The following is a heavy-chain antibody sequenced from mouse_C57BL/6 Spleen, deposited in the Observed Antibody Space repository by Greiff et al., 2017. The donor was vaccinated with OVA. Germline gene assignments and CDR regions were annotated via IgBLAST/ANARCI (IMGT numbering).Heavy chain of an antibody. CDR1: GFTFSDYG. D-gene: IGHD2-5*01. CDR2: ISSGSSTI. V-gene: IGHV5-17*01. CDR3: ARREPYYSNYDYAMDY. J-gene: IGHJ4*01. Sequence: EVMLVESGGGLVKPGGSLKLSCAASGFTFSDYGMHWVRQAPEKGLEWVAYISSGSSTIYYADTVKGRFTISRDNAKNNLFLQMTSLRSEDTAMYYCARREPYYSNYDYAMDYWGQGTSVTVSS.